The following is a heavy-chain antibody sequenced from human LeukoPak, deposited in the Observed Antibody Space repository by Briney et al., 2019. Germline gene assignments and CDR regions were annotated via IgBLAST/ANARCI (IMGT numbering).Heavy chain of an antibody. Sequence: SETLSLTCTVSGYSISSGYYWGWIRQPPGKGREWIGSIYHSGSTYYNPSLKSRVTISVDTSKNQFSLKLSSVTAADTAVYYCARDALDYGDPQYYYGMDVWGQGTTVTVSS. J-gene: IGHJ6*02. CDR2: IYHSGST. CDR1: GYSISSGYY. D-gene: IGHD4-17*01. V-gene: IGHV4-38-2*02. CDR3: ARDALDYGDPQYYYGMDV.